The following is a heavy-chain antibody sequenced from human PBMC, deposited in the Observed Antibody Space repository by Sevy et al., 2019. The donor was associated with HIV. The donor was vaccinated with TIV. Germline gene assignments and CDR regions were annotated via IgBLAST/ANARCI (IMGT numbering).Heavy chain of an antibody. CDR2: ISSSGSTI. CDR3: ARDNPRVTKDAFDI. Sequence: GGSLRLSCAASGFTFSDYYMSWIRQAPGKGLEWVSYISSSGSTIYYADSVKGRFTISRDNAKNSLYLQMNSLRAEDTAVYYCARDNPRVTKDAFDIWGQGTMVTVSS. CDR1: GFTFSDYY. D-gene: IGHD4-4*01. J-gene: IGHJ3*02. V-gene: IGHV3-11*01.